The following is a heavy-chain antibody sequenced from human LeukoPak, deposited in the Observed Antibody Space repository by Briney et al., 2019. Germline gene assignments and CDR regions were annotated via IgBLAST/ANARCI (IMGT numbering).Heavy chain of an antibody. CDR1: GGSFSGYY. V-gene: IGHV4-34*01. Sequence: PSETLSLTCAVYGGSFSGYYWSWIRQPPGEGLEWIGEINHSGSTNYNPSLKSRVTISVDMSKNQFSLKLSSVTAADTAVYYCARTYSSSWAYNWFDPWGQGTLVTVSS. J-gene: IGHJ5*02. CDR3: ARTYSSSWAYNWFDP. CDR2: INHSGST. D-gene: IGHD6-13*01.